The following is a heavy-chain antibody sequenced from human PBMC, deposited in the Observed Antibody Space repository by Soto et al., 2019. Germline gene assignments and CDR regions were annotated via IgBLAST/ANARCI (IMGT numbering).Heavy chain of an antibody. CDR1: GGSISSYY. Sequence: NTSAPLSLTCTVSGGSISSYYWSWIRQPPGKGLEWIGYIYYSGSTNYNPSLKSRVTISVGTSKNQFSLKLSSVTAADTAVYYCARGPSSLTRFDYWGQGTLVTVSS. V-gene: IGHV4-59*12. CDR3: ARGPSSLTRFDY. CDR2: IYYSGST. J-gene: IGHJ4*02. D-gene: IGHD2-2*01.